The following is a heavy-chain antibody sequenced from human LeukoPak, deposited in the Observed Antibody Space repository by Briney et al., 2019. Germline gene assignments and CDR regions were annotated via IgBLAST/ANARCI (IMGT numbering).Heavy chain of an antibody. J-gene: IGHJ4*02. CDR2: IYSGGST. Sequence: PGGSLRLSCAASGFTVSSNYMSWVRQAPGKGLEWVSVIYSGGSTCYADSVKGRFTISRDNSKNTLYLQMNSLRAEDTAVYYCARGPDYGDPPFYFDYWGQGTLVTVSS. D-gene: IGHD4-17*01. CDR3: ARGPDYGDPPFYFDY. CDR1: GFTVSSNY. V-gene: IGHV3-53*01.